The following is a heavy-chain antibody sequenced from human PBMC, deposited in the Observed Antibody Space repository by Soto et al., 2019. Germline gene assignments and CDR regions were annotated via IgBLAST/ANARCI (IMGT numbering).Heavy chain of an antibody. V-gene: IGHV3-64*01. J-gene: IGHJ3*02. CDR3: ARGDPYSDTLRNDAFDI. CDR2: IGSDGGNT. Sequence: GGSLRLSSAASGFTFSSYAMHWVRQAPGKGLEYVSAIGSDGGNTYYANSVKDRFTISRDNSKNTLYLQMGSLRTEDMAVYYCARGDPYSDTLRNDAFDIWGQGTMVTVSS. CDR1: GFTFSSYA. D-gene: IGHD5-18*01.